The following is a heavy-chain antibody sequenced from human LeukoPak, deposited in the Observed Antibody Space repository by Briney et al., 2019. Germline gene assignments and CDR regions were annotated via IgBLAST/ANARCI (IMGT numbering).Heavy chain of an antibody. D-gene: IGHD3-22*01. Sequence: TSETLSLTCAVYGGSFSGYYWSWIRQPPGKGLEWIGEINHSGSTNYNPSLKSRVTISVDTSKNQFSLKLSSVTAAGTAVYYCARGWNYYDSSGYYYFDWGQGTLVTVSS. CDR2: INHSGST. J-gene: IGHJ4*02. CDR3: ARGWNYYDSSGYYYFD. CDR1: GGSFSGYY. V-gene: IGHV4-34*01.